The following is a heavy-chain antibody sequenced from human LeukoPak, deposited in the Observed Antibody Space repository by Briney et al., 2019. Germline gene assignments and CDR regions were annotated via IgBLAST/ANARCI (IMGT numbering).Heavy chain of an antibody. V-gene: IGHV3-30*02. D-gene: IGHD2-2*02. CDR3: AKSPAAIHDYYYMDV. CDR2: MWSDGRNQ. CDR1: GFTFSASG. Sequence: GGSLRLSCAASGFTFSASGMHWFRQAPGKGLEWVAFMWSDGRNQYYADSVRGRFTISRDNSKNTLYLQMNSLRAEDTAVYYCAKSPAAIHDYYYMDVWGKGTTVTVSS. J-gene: IGHJ6*03.